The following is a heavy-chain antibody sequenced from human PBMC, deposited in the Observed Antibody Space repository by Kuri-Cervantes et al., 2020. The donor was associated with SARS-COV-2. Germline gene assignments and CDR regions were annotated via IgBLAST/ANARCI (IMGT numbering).Heavy chain of an antibody. Sequence: ESLKISCAVSGYSISSGYYWGWIRQPPGKGLEWIGSIYHSGSTYYNPSLKSRVTISVDTSKNQFSLKLTSVTAADTAIYYCARGRAPMAAPLGFWGQGTLVTVSS. CDR2: IYHSGST. CDR1: GYSISSGYY. V-gene: IGHV4-38-2*01. J-gene: IGHJ4*02. D-gene: IGHD2-15*01. CDR3: ARGRAPMAAPLGF.